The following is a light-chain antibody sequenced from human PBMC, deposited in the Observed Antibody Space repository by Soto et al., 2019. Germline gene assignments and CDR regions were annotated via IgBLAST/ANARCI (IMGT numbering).Light chain of an antibody. J-gene: IGKJ3*01. CDR1: RSISSY. V-gene: IGKV1-39*01. CDR3: QQTYSTIFS. CDR2: AAS. Sequence: DIQMTQSPTSLSASAGDRVTITCRASRSISSYLNWYQQKPGKAPKLLMYAASSLQSGVPSRFSGSGSGTYFTLTISNLQPEDFATYYCQQTYSTIFSFGPGTKVDIK.